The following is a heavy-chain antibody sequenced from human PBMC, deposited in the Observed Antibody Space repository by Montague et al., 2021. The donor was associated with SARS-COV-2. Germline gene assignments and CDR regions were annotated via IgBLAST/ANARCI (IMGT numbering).Heavy chain of an antibody. CDR1: GGSISPYY. J-gene: IGHJ4*02. D-gene: IGHD3-10*01. V-gene: IGHV4-59*01. CDR2: IYYTGNT. CDR3: ARDRGRYFDSGSYNWLDY. Sequence: SETLSLTCTVSGGSISPYYWTWIRQPPGKGLEWIGYIYYTGNTNYKPSLKSRVTISVDTSKNQFSLNLKSVTAADTTVYCCARDRGRYFDSGSYNWLDYWGQGMLVTVSS.